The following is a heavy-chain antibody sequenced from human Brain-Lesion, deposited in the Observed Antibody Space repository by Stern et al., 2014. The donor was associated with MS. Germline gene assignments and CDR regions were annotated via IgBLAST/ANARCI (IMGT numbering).Heavy chain of an antibody. V-gene: IGHV4-61*02. Sequence: VQLLESGPGLVKPSQTLSLTCTVSGGSISSGSDYWSWIRPPVGKGLEWIGRIHPSGSAFYTPSLKSRVTISTDTSMNQFSLELNSATAADTAIYYCASGYRIFDYWGQGILVTVSS. CDR1: GGSISSGSDY. D-gene: IGHD5-18*01. J-gene: IGHJ4*02. CDR2: IHPSGSA. CDR3: ASGYRIFDY.